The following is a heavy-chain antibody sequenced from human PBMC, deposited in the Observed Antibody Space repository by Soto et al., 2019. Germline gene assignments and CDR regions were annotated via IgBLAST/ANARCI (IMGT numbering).Heavy chain of an antibody. CDR3: ARYDDSSDYYYYYGMAV. V-gene: IGHV4-39*01. CDR1: GCSISSSSYY. D-gene: IGHD3-22*01. Sequence: SETLSLTCTVSGCSISSSSYYWGWIRQPPGKGLEWIGSIYYSGSTYYNPSLKSRVTISVDTSKNQFSMKLSPVTAADTAVYYFARYDDSSDYYYYYGMAVWGKGTRVTVPS. CDR2: IYYSGST. J-gene: IGHJ6*04.